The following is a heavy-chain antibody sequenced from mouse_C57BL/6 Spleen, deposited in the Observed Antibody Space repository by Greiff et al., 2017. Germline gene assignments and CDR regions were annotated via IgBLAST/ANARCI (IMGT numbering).Heavy chain of an antibody. CDR1: GYTFTRYW. D-gene: IGHD3-2*02. Sequence: VQLQESGAELVKPGASVKLSCKASGYTFTRYWMQWVKQRPGQGLEWIGEIDPSDSYTNYNQKFKGKATLTVDTSSSTAYMQLSSLTSEDSAVYYCARGTAQATYYWGQGTTLTVSS. CDR3: ARGTAQATYY. CDR2: IDPSDSYT. J-gene: IGHJ2*01. V-gene: IGHV1-50*01.